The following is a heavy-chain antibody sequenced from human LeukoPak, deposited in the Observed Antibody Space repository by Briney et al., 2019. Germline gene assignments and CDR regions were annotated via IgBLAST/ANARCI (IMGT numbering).Heavy chain of an antibody. CDR1: GYTFSDWP. CDR2: IDTNTGNP. V-gene: IGHV7-4-1*02. D-gene: IGHD3-9*01. J-gene: IGHJ4*02. Sequence: GESLRISCKASGYTFSDWPINWVRQAPGQGLEWMGWIDTNTGNPTYAQGFTGRFVFSLDTSVSTTYLQISSLKAEDTAVYYCARGYDTSGYLVYWGQGTLVTVSS. CDR3: ARGYDTSGYLVY.